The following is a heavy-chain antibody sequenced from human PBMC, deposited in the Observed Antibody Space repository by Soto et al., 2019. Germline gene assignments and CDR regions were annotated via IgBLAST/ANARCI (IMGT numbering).Heavy chain of an antibody. D-gene: IGHD6-6*01. V-gene: IGHV3-23*01. CDR2: ISGSGGST. CDR3: AKWDSSSFLVTGFDY. J-gene: IGHJ4*02. Sequence: GGSLRLSCAASGFTFSSYAMSWVRQAPGKGLEWVSAISGSGGSTYYADSVKGRFTISRDNSKNTLYLQMNSLRAEDTAVYYCAKWDSSSFLVTGFDYWGQGTLVTVSS. CDR1: GFTFSSYA.